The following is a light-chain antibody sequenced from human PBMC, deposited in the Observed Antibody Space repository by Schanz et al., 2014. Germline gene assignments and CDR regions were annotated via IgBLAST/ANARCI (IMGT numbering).Light chain of an antibody. V-gene: IGLV2-11*01. Sequence: QFALTQPRSVSGSPGQSVTISCTGTSSDVGGYNYVSWYQQHPGKAPKLMIYDVSKRPSGVPDRFSGSKSGNTASLTISGLQAEDEADYSCCSYAGSYTYVFGTGTKLTVL. CDR3: CSYAGSYTYV. CDR1: SSDVGGYNY. J-gene: IGLJ1*01. CDR2: DVS.